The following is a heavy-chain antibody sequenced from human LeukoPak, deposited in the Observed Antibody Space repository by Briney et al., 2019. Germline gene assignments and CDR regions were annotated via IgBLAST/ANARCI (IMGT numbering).Heavy chain of an antibody. V-gene: IGHV3-53*01. CDR2: LYSDDTT. D-gene: IGHD1-26*01. CDR3: ARGGGYYAIDY. CDR1: GFTFNNYA. J-gene: IGHJ4*02. Sequence: GGSLRLSCAGSGFTFNNYAMSWVRQTPRKGLEWVSVLYSDDTTYYADSVKGRFTVSRDNSKNTLYLQMNNLRAEDTAVYYCARGGGYYAIDYWGQGTLVTVSS.